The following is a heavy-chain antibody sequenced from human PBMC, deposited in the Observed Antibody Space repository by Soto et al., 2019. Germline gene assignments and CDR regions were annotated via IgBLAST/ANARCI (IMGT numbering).Heavy chain of an antibody. V-gene: IGHV1-69*13. Sequence: SVKVSCKASGGTFSSYAISWVRQAPGQGLEWMGGIIPIFGTANYAQKFQGRVTITADESTSTAYMELSSLRSEDTAVYYCARDLVEYSSSSHYSGMDVWGQGTTVTVSS. J-gene: IGHJ6*02. CDR2: IIPIFGTA. CDR3: ARDLVEYSSSSHYSGMDV. CDR1: GGTFSSYA. D-gene: IGHD6-6*01.